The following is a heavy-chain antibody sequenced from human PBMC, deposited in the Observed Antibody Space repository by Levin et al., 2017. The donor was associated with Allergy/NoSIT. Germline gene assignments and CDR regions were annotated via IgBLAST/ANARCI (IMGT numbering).Heavy chain of an antibody. D-gene: IGHD3-3*01. CDR3: ARPATIFGVDLYYFDY. CDR2: IYPGDSDT. CDR1: GYSFTSYW. Sequence: GESLKISCKGSGYSFTSYWIGWVRQMPGKGLEWMGIIYPGDSDTRYSPSFQGQVTISADKSISTAYLQWSSLKASDTAMYYCARPATIFGVDLYYFDYWGQGTLVTVSS. V-gene: IGHV5-51*01. J-gene: IGHJ4*02.